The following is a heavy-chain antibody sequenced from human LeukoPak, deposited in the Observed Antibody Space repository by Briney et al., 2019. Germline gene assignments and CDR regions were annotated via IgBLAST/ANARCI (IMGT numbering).Heavy chain of an antibody. CDR3: AGYSSGYFNWFDP. CDR2: IYSSGST. V-gene: IGHV4-4*07. CDR1: GGSINSYY. D-gene: IGHD3-22*01. Sequence: PSETLSLTCTVSGGSINSYYWSWIRQPAGKGLEWIGRIYSSGSTNYNPSLKSRVSMSVDTSKNQFSLKLSSVTAADTAVYYCAGYSSGYFNWFDPWGQGTLVTVSS. J-gene: IGHJ5*02.